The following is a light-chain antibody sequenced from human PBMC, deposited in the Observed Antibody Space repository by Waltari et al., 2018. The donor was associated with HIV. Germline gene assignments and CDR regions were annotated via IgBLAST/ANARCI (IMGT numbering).Light chain of an antibody. CDR3: ASWDDGLRGHV. CDR2: SNN. Sequence: QSGLTQPPSASGTPGQRLSISCAGNNSNIGSNFVFWYRQIPGAAPTLLVYSNNQRPAGVGDRFSGSRSGASASLVISGLRVEDEADYYCASWDDGLRGHVFGSGTTVSV. J-gene: IGLJ1*01. V-gene: IGLV1-47*01. CDR1: NSNIGSNF.